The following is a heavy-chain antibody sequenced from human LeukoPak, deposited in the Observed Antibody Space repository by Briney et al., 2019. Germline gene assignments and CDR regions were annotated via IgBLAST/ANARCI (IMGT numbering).Heavy chain of an antibody. CDR2: MCYSGST. Sequence: SETLSLTCTVSGGAISSSSYYWGWIHQPPGEGLEWIGSMCYSGSTYYNPSLKSRVTISVDTSKNQFSLKVSSVTAADTAVYYCARHDRCSSTSCSLYYFDYWGQGTLVTVSS. J-gene: IGHJ4*02. CDR3: ARHDRCSSTSCSLYYFDY. CDR1: GGAISSSSYY. D-gene: IGHD2-2*01. V-gene: IGHV4-39*01.